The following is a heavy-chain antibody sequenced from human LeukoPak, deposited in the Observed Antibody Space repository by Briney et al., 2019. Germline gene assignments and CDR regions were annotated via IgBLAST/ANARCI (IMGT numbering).Heavy chain of an antibody. D-gene: IGHD4-17*01. Sequence: PSETLTLTCSTSGGSITNYYWSWIRQPPGKGLEWIGYISYSGSTDYSHSLKSRVTMSVDTSKNQFSLKLSSVTAADTAVYYCARHAPMTTYDYWGQGTLVTVSS. V-gene: IGHV4-59*08. CDR3: ARHAPMTTYDY. CDR1: GGSITNYY. CDR2: ISYSGST. J-gene: IGHJ4*02.